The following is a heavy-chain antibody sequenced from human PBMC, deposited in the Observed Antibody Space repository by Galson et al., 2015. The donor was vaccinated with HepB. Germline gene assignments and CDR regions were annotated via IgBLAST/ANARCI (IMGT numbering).Heavy chain of an antibody. CDR1: GYTFTGYY. Sequence: SVKVSCKASGYTFTGYYMHWVRQAPGQGLEWMGRINPNSGGTNYAQKFQGRVTMTRDTSISTAYMELSRLRSDDTAVYYCARRTYSSSYLDYWGQGTLVTVSS. J-gene: IGHJ4*02. V-gene: IGHV1-2*06. CDR3: ARRTYSSSYLDY. CDR2: INPNSGGT. D-gene: IGHD6-19*01.